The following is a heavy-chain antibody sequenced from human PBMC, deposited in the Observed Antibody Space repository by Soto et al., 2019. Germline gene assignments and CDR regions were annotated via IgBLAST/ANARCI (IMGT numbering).Heavy chain of an antibody. CDR2: ISYDGTNK. CDR1: GFTFSSYG. D-gene: IGHD3-9*01. V-gene: IGHV3-30*18. J-gene: IGHJ4*02. CDR3: AKDTALRYFDYFDY. Sequence: QVQLVESGGGVVQSGRSLRLSCAASGFTFSSYGMHWVRQAPGKGLEWVAVISYDGTNKYYADSVKGRFTISRDNSKNMLYLQMNSLRAEDTAVYYCAKDTALRYFDYFDYWGQGTLVTVSS.